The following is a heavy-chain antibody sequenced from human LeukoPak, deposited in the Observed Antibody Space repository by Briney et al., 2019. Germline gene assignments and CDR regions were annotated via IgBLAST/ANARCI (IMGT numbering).Heavy chain of an antibody. D-gene: IGHD6-13*01. V-gene: IGHV3-23*01. CDR2: ISGSGGST. J-gene: IGHJ4*02. CDR1: GFTFSSYA. Sequence: GGSLRLSCAASGFTFSSYAMSWVRQAPGKGLEWVSAISGSGGSTYYADSVKGRFTISGDNSKNTLYLQMNSLRAEDTAVYYCAKDRWGNIAAAGTFDYWGQGTLVTVSS. CDR3: AKDRWGNIAAAGTFDY.